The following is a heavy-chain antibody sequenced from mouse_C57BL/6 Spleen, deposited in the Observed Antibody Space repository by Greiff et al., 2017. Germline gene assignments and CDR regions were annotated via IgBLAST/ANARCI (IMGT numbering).Heavy chain of an antibody. CDR3: ARKAHYYGSSYYVDY. Sequence: QVQLQQPGAELVKPGASVKMSCKASGYTFTSYWITWVKQRPGQGLEWIGDIYPGSGSTNYNEKFKSKATLTVDTSSSTAYMQLSSLTSEDSAVYYCARKAHYYGSSYYVDYWGQGTTLTVSS. CDR1: GYTFTSYW. CDR2: IYPGSGST. D-gene: IGHD1-1*01. J-gene: IGHJ2*01. V-gene: IGHV1-55*01.